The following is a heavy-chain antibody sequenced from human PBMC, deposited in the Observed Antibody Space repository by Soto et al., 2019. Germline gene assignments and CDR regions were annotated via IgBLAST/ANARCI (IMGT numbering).Heavy chain of an antibody. V-gene: IGHV1-18*01. CDR1: GYTFTSYG. D-gene: IGHD6-19*01. CDR2: ISAYNGNT. J-gene: IGHJ6*02. Sequence: ASVKVSCKASGYTFTSYGISWVRQAPGQGLEWMGWISAYNGNTNYAQKLQGRVTMTTDTSTSTAYMELRSLRSDDTAVYYCARSIGIAVAGTYGMDVWGQGTTVTVSS. CDR3: ARSIGIAVAGTYGMDV.